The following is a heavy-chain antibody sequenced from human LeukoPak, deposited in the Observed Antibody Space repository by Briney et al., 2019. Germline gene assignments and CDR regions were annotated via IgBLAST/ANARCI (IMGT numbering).Heavy chain of an antibody. CDR3: VRQGGWGGAASLIEF. CDR1: GVSISTSNHY. J-gene: IGHJ4*02. CDR2: MVDRGST. D-gene: IGHD2-15*01. V-gene: IGHV4-39*01. Sequence: PSETLSLTCTVSGVSISTSNHYWAWLRQPPGKGLEWIGSMVDRGSTYYNASLKSRVTLSVDTSRNQFPLNLMSVTPSDTAMYYCVRQGGWGGAASLIEFWGQGTLVTVSS.